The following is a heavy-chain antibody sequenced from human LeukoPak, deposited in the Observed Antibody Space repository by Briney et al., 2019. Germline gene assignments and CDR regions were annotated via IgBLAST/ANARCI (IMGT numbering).Heavy chain of an antibody. Sequence: GGPLRLSCAASGFTFEDYAMHWVGQAPGKALEGVAGISWNSGSIGYADSVKGRFTISRDNAKNSLYLQMNSLRAEDTALYYCAKARGFEVGATVDYWGQGTLVTVSS. V-gene: IGHV3-9*01. CDR3: AKARGFEVGATVDY. CDR2: ISWNSGSI. CDR1: GFTFEDYA. D-gene: IGHD1-26*01. J-gene: IGHJ4*02.